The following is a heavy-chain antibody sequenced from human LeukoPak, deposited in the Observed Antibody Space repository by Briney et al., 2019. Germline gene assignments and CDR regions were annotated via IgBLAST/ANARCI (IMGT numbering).Heavy chain of an antibody. Sequence: ASVKVSCKASGYTFTSYDINWVRQATGQGLEWMGWMNPNSGNTGYAQKFQGRVTITRNTSISTAYMELSSLRSEDTAVYYCARIVTYYDSSGYYYGVFDYWGQGTLVTVSS. CDR1: GYTFTSYD. J-gene: IGHJ4*02. D-gene: IGHD3-22*01. CDR2: MNPNSGNT. CDR3: ARIVTYYDSSGYYYGVFDY. V-gene: IGHV1-8*03.